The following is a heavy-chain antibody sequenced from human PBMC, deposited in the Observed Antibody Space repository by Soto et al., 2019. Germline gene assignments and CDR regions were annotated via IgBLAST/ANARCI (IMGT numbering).Heavy chain of an antibody. CDR3: AKNGYCSGGSYAILDH. D-gene: IGHD2-15*01. CDR2: ILYDGSNK. Sequence: QVQLVESGGGVVQPGRSLRLSCAASGFSFSDYGMHWVRQAPGKGLEWVGVILYDGSNKYYADSVKGRFTISRDNSKNTLYLQMNSLRAEDTAVYYCAKNGYCSGGSYAILDHWGQGALVAVSS. CDR1: GFSFSDYG. J-gene: IGHJ4*02. V-gene: IGHV3-30*02.